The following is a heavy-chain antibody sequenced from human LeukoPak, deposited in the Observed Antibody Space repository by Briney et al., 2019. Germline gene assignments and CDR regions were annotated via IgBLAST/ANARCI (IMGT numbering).Heavy chain of an antibody. V-gene: IGHV4-61*02. CDR3: AREAKLEGARVGYYYYYMDV. J-gene: IGHJ6*03. Sequence: SQTLSLTCAVSGGSISRGGYSWSWIRQPAGKGLEWIGRIYTSGSTNYNPSLKSRVTISVDTSKNQFSLKLSSVTAADTAVYYCAREAKLEGARVGYYYYYMDVWGKGTTVTISS. CDR2: IYTSGST. CDR1: GGSISRGGYS. D-gene: IGHD1-26*01.